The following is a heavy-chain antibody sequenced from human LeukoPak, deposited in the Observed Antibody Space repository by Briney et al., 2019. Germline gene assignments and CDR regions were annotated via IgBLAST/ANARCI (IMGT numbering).Heavy chain of an antibody. CDR2: ISSSSSTI. CDR1: GFTFSSHS. J-gene: IGHJ3*02. Sequence: GGSLRLSCAASGFTFSSHSMNWVRQAPGKGLEWVSYISSSSSTIYYADSVKGRFTISRDNAKNSLYLQMNSLRDGDTAVYYCARTRTYGSGFDAFDIWGQGTMVTVSS. CDR3: ARTRTYGSGFDAFDI. D-gene: IGHD3-10*01. V-gene: IGHV3-48*02.